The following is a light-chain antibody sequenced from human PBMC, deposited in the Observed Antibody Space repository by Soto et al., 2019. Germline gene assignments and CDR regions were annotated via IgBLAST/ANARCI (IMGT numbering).Light chain of an antibody. CDR2: AAS. J-gene: IGKJ1*01. Sequence: DIQMTQSPSSLSASVGDRVTITCRASQSISSYLNWYQQKPGKAPNLLIYAASSLQGGVPSRFSGSGSGTDFPLPISSLQPEDFAAYYCQQSYSSPRTFGQGTKVEIK. CDR1: QSISSY. V-gene: IGKV1-39*01. CDR3: QQSYSSPRT.